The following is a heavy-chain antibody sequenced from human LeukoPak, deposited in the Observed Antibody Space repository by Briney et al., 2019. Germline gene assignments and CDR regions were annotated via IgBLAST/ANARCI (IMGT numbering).Heavy chain of an antibody. V-gene: IGHV1-18*01. D-gene: IGHD1-26*01. Sequence: ASVKVSCKGSGYTFSSYGISWVRQAPGQGLEWMGWISTYNGNTNYAQKLQGRVTMTTDTSTSTAYMELRSPRSDDTAVYYCASRIVGTPDYFDYWGQGTLVTVSS. CDR3: ASRIVGTPDYFDY. CDR2: ISTYNGNT. CDR1: GYTFSSYG. J-gene: IGHJ4*02.